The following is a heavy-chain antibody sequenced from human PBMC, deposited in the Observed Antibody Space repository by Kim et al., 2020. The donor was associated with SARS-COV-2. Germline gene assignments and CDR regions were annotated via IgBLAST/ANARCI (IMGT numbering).Heavy chain of an antibody. D-gene: IGHD5-18*01. CDR3: ARDGRGYSYGLLLYYFDY. Sequence: KGRFTSSGDNSKNTLYLQMNSLRAEDTAVYYCARDGRGYSYGLLLYYFDYWGQGTLVTVSS. J-gene: IGHJ4*02. V-gene: IGHV3-30*07.